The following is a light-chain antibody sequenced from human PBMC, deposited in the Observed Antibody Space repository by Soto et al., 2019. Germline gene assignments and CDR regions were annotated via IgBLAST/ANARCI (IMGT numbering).Light chain of an antibody. J-gene: IGLJ1*01. CDR1: SSNIGRNS. Sequence: QSVLTQAPSVSGTPGQRVTITCSGSSSNIGRNSVNWYQHLPGTAPKLLTHGNNHRPSGVPDRFSGSKSGTSASLAISGLQPEAEADYCCAAWDDSLNEYVFGDGTKLTVL. CDR3: AAWDDSLNEYV. CDR2: GNN. V-gene: IGLV1-44*01.